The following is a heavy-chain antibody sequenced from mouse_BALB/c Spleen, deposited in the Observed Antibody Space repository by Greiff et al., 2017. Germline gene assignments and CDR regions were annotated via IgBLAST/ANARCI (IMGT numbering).Heavy chain of an antibody. CDR1: GFTFSSYG. CDR3: ARLGYGNGAMDY. Sequence: EVKLVESGGDLVKPGGSLKLSCAASGFTFSSYGMSWVRQTPDKRLEWVATISSGGSYTYYPDSVKARFTISRDNAKNTLYLQMSSLKSEDTAMYYCARLGYGNGAMDYWGQGTSVTVSS. D-gene: IGHD2-10*02. CDR2: ISSGGSYT. J-gene: IGHJ4*01. V-gene: IGHV5-6*01.